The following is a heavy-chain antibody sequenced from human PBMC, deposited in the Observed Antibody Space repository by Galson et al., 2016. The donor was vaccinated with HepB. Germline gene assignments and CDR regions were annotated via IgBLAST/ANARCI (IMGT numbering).Heavy chain of an antibody. Sequence: SLRLSCAASGFTFTNHAMSWVRQAPGKGLEWVSTISGRGDNIYYADSVKGRFTISRDKSKNTLFLQMNRLRAEDTAVYYCAKGRNYYDNSGYFADWGQGTLVTVSS. CDR3: AKGRNYYDNSGYFAD. J-gene: IGHJ4*02. D-gene: IGHD3-22*01. CDR1: GFTFTNHA. V-gene: IGHV3-23*01. CDR2: ISGRGDNI.